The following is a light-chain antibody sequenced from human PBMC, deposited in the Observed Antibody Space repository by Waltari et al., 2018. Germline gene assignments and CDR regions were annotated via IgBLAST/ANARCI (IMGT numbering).Light chain of an antibody. J-gene: IGKJ1*01. V-gene: IGKV3-20*01. CDR3: QQYGSSGT. CDR1: QSVSSSY. Sequence: EVVLMQSPGTLSLSPGERAALSCRARQSVSSSYLTWYQQKPGQAPRLLIYGASRRATGIPDRFSGSGSGTDFTLTISRLEPEDFAVYCCQQYGSSGTFGQGTKVEIK. CDR2: GAS.